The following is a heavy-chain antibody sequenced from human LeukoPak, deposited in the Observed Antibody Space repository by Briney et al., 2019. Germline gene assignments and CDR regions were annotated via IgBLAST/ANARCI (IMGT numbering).Heavy chain of an antibody. CDR3: ARAPREGYSGGYYDY. V-gene: IGHV3-64*01. CDR1: GFTFNTYA. Sequence: GGSLRLSCAASGFTFNTYAMHWVRQAPGKGLEYVSAISSNGDNTYYANSVKGRFTISRDNSKYTLYLQMGSLRPEDMAVYYCARAPREGYSGGYYDYWGQGTLVTVSS. CDR2: ISSNGDNT. J-gene: IGHJ4*02. D-gene: IGHD1-26*01.